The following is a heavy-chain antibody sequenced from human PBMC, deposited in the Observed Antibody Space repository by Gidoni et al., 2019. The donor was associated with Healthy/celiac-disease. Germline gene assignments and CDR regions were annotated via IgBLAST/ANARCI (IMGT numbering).Heavy chain of an antibody. CDR1: GGSISSGGYY. CDR2: IYYSGST. J-gene: IGHJ4*02. V-gene: IGHV4-31*03. Sequence: QVQLQESGPGLVKPSQTLSLTCTVSGGSISSGGYYWSWIRQHPGKGLEWIGYIYYSGSTYYNPSLKSRVTISVDTSKNQFSLKLSSVTAADTAVYYCARDRGDGYNYGHYFDYWGQGTLVTVSS. D-gene: IGHD5-12*01. CDR3: ARDRGDGYNYGHYFDY.